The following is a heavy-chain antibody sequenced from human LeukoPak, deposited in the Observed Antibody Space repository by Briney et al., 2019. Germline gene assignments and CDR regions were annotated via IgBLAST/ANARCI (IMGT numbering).Heavy chain of an antibody. CDR1: GFTFDGYA. D-gene: IGHD3-22*01. J-gene: IGHJ4*02. CDR3: AKSRGYDSSGYYGGPDY. Sequence: GGSLRLSCAASGFTFDGYAMHWVRQAPGKGLEWVSGISWNSGSIGYADSVKGRFTISRDNAKNSLYLQMNSLRAEDTALYYCAKSRGYDSSGYYGGPDYWGQGTLVTVSS. CDR2: ISWNSGSI. V-gene: IGHV3-9*01.